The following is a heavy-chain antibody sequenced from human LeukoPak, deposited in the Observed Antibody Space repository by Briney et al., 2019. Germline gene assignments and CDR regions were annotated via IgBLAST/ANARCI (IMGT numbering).Heavy chain of an antibody. J-gene: IGHJ4*02. CDR1: GGSISSYY. D-gene: IGHD7-27*01. V-gene: IGHV4-59*01. CDR2: ISYSGRT. CDR3: ARKTGDLYYFDY. Sequence: PSETLSLTCTVSGGSISSYYWSWIRQPPGKGLEWVGYISYSGRTNYNPSLKSRVTISVDTSKNQFSLRLSSVTAADTAVYYCARKTGDLYYFDYWGQGTLVTVSS.